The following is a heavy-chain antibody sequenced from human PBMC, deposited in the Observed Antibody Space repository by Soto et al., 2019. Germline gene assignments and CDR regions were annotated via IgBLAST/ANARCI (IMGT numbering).Heavy chain of an antibody. Sequence: ASVKVSCKASGYTFTGYYMHWVRQAPGQGLEWMGWINPNSGGTNYAQKFQGWVTMTRDTSISTAYMELSRLRSDDTAVYYCARSLFGVALGRQHNWFDPWGQGTLVTLSS. CDR2: INPNSGGT. CDR3: ARSLFGVALGRQHNWFDP. V-gene: IGHV1-2*04. D-gene: IGHD3-3*01. J-gene: IGHJ5*02. CDR1: GYTFTGYY.